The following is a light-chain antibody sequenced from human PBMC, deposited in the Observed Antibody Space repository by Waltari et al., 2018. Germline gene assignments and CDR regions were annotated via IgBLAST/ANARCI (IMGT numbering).Light chain of an antibody. CDR3: SSDRTSSIWV. CDR2: EVS. CDR1: SSDVGGSTY. V-gene: IGLV2-14*01. Sequence: QSALTQPASVSGSLGQSITISCTGTSSDVGGSTYVSWYQQHPGNVPKLMIYEVSNRPSGISDRFSCSKSGNTASLTISGLQAEDEAYYYCSSDRTSSIWVFGGGTKLTVL. J-gene: IGLJ3*02.